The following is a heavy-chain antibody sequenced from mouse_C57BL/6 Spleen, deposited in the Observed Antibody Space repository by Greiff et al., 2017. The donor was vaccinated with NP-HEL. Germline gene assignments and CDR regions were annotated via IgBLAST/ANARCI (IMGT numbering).Heavy chain of an antibody. J-gene: IGHJ4*01. V-gene: IGHV5-16*01. CDR1: GFTFSDYY. Sequence: EVKLVESEGGLVQPGSSMKLSCTASGFTFSDYYMAWVRQVPEKGLEWVANINYDGSSTYYLDSLKSRFIISRDNAKNILYLQMSSLKSEDTATYYCAREDDYGSSYGAMDYWGQGTSVTVSS. CDR3: AREDDYGSSYGAMDY. CDR2: INYDGSST. D-gene: IGHD1-1*01.